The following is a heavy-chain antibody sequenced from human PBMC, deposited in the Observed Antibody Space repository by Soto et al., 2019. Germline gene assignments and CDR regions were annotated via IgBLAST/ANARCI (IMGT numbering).Heavy chain of an antibody. CDR3: ARSGNYYYYYGMDV. V-gene: IGHV1-18*01. CDR2: ISAYNGNT. Sequence: ASVKVSCKASGYTLTSYGISWVRQAPGQGLEWMGWISAYNGNTNYAQKLQGRVTMTTDTSTSTAYMELRSLRSDDTAVYYCARSGNYYYYYGMDVWGQGTTVTVSS. CDR1: GYTLTSYG. J-gene: IGHJ6*02.